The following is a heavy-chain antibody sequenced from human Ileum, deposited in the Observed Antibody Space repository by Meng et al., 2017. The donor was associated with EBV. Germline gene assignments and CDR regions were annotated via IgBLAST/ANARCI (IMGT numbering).Heavy chain of an antibody. CDR1: GFTFDDYT. D-gene: IGHD5-18*01. Sequence: EGEVGGSGGVVVQPGGSLRLSCAASGFTFDDYTMHWVRQAPVKGLEWVSLISWDGGSTYYADSVKGRFTISRDNSKNSLYLQMNSLRTEDTALYYCAKDLYSYGYNIFDYWGQGTLVTVSS. J-gene: IGHJ4*02. CDR3: AKDLYSYGYNIFDY. CDR2: ISWDGGST. V-gene: IGHV3-43*01.